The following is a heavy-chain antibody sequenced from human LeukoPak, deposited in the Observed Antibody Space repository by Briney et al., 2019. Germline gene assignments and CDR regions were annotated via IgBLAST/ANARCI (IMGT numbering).Heavy chain of an antibody. V-gene: IGHV3-53*01. D-gene: IGHD2-21*01. J-gene: IGHJ3*01. CDR1: GFTVSSNY. CDR2: IHSGGST. CDR3: ARSMTLTDAFDV. Sequence: GGSLRLSCAASGFTVSSNYMSWVRQAPGKGLEWVSIIHSGGSTYYADSVKGRVTTSRDNSKNTVSLQVNSLRAEDTAVYYCARSMTLTDAFDVWGQGTMVTVSS.